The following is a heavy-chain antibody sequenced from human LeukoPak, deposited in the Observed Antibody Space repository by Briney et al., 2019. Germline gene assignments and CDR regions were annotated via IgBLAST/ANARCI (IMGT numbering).Heavy chain of an antibody. D-gene: IGHD6-13*01. Sequence: ASVKVSCKASGYTFTGYYMHWVRQAPGQGLEWMGWINPNSGGTNYAQKFQGWVTMTRDTSISTAYMELSRLRSDDTAVYYCARGSSWVFYYFDYWGQGTLVTVSS. J-gene: IGHJ4*02. CDR1: GYTFTGYY. CDR2: INPNSGGT. V-gene: IGHV1-2*04. CDR3: ARGSSWVFYYFDY.